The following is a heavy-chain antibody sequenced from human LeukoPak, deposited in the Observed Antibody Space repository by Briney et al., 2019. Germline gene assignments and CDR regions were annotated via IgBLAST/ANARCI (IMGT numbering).Heavy chain of an antibody. V-gene: IGHV4-59*08. CDR3: ARIYGSGSYIGAFDI. CDR1: GGSISSYY. D-gene: IGHD3-10*01. CDR2: IYHSGST. J-gene: IGHJ3*02. Sequence: SETLSLTCTVSGGSISSYYWSWIRQPPGKGLEWIGSIYHSGSTYYNPSLKSRVTISVDTSKNQFSLKLSSVTAADTAVYYCARIYGSGSYIGAFDIWGQGTMVTVSS.